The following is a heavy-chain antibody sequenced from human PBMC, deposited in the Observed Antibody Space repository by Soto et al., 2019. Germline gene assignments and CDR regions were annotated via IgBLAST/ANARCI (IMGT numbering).Heavy chain of an antibody. D-gene: IGHD2-21*02. CDR3: ARGFPRWTAAMGY. Sequence: ASVKVAFKASGYTLTRYVMIGFRHSPGQGLELMGCISAYNGNTNYAQKIQGRVTMTTDTSTSTAYMELRSLRSDDTAVYYCARGFPRWTAAMGYWGQRPMVTLSS. J-gene: IGHJ4*02. CDR1: GYTLTRYV. V-gene: IGHV1-18*04. CDR2: ISAYNGNT.